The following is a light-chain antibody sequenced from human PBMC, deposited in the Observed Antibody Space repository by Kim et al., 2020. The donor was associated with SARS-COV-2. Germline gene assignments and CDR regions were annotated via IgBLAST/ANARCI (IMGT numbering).Light chain of an antibody. CDR2: GAS. Sequence: VSPGERITLSCRASQSVTTYLAWYLQEPGQAPRLLIYGASTRATGIPARFSGSGSGAEFTLTISSLQSEDFAVYYCQQYNNWPRTFGQGTRWIS. CDR1: QSVTTY. V-gene: IGKV3-15*01. CDR3: QQYNNWPRT. J-gene: IGKJ1*01.